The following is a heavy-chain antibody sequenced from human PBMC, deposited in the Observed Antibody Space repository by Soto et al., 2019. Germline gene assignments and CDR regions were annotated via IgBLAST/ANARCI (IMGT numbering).Heavy chain of an antibody. V-gene: IGHV3-49*05. D-gene: IGHD4-4*01. CDR2: VRSKAYGGTT. CDR3: TRCGYRNSFDN. Sequence: EVQLVESGGGLIKPGRSLRLSCTGSGFTFRDDAMSWFRQAPGMGLEWVGFVRSKAYGGTTESAASVKGRFTISRDDSKSIAYLQRNSMKIEDTAVYYCTRCGYRNSFDNWGQGTLVTVSS. CDR1: GFTFRDDA. J-gene: IGHJ4*02.